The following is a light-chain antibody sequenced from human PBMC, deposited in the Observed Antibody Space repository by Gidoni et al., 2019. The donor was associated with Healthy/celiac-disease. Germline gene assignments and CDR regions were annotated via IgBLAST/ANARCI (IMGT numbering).Light chain of an antibody. Sequence: IDMTQSPSSLSASVGDRVTITWRACQRISKYLAWYQQKPGKVPKLLLYAASTLQSGVPSRFSGSGSGTDFTLTISSLQPEDVATYYCQKYNSAPPYTFGQGTKLEIK. CDR1: QRISKY. CDR2: AAS. J-gene: IGKJ2*01. V-gene: IGKV1-27*01. CDR3: QKYNSAPPYT.